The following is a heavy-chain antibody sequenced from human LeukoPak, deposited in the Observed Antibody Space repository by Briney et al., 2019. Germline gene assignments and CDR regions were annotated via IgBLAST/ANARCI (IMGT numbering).Heavy chain of an antibody. J-gene: IGHJ4*02. D-gene: IGHD1-26*01. CDR2: IWYGGSNK. CDR3: ARGGWALLHGFDY. V-gene: IGHV3-33*08. Sequence: PGGSLRLSCAASGFTFSSYAMSWVRQAPGKGLEWLAVIWYGGSNKYYADSVKGRFTISRDNSKNTLYLQMNSLRAEDTAVYYCARGGWALLHGFDYWGQGTLVTVSS. CDR1: GFTFSSYA.